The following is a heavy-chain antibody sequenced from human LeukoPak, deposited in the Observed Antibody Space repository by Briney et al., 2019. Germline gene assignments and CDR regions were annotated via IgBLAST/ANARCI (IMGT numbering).Heavy chain of an antibody. CDR1: GFTFTNYA. D-gene: IGHD3-9*01. J-gene: IGHJ4*02. CDR2: ITGSDGTS. CDR3: AKWGDYDILTGYYVPDY. V-gene: IGHV3-23*01. Sequence: GTSLRLSCVASGFTFTNYAMSWVRQAPGKGLEWVSAITGSDGTSHYADSVKGRFTISRDNSKSTLYLQVNSLRAEDTAVYYCAKWGDYDILTGYYVPDYWGQGTLVTVSS.